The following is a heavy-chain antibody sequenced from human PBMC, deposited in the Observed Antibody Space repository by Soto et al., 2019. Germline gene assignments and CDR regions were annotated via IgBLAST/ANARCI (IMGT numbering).Heavy chain of an antibody. V-gene: IGHV4-39*01. CDR3: SRRLTGSSNFDF. CDR1: GGSISSSNYR. CDR2: VYSSGTT. D-gene: IGHD1-1*01. J-gene: IGHJ4*02. Sequence: SETLSLTCTVPGGSISSSNYRWVWIRQAPGRGLEWIGNVYSSGTTYYTPSLKSRVTISLDTSKNQFSLNLRSVTAADTAVYYFSRRLTGSSNFDFWGQGSLVTVSS.